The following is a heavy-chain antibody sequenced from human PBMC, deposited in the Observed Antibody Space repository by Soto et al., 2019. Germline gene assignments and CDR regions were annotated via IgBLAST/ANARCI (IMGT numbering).Heavy chain of an antibody. Sequence: SETLSLTCTVSGGSISSGGYYWSWIRQHPGKGLEWIGYIYYSGSTYYNPSLKSRVTISVDTSKNQFSLKLSSVTAADTAVYYCARGDGSSSWRVNDVFDIWGQGKMVTVSS. CDR3: ARGDGSSSWRVNDVFDI. J-gene: IGHJ3*02. D-gene: IGHD6-13*01. V-gene: IGHV4-31*03. CDR2: IYYSGST. CDR1: GGSISSGGYY.